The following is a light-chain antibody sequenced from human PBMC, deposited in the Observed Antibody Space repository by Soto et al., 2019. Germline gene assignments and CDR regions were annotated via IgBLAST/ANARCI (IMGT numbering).Light chain of an antibody. CDR1: SSDVGGYNY. V-gene: IGLV2-14*03. Sequence: QSVLTQPASVSVSPGQSITISCTGTSSDVGGYNYVSWYQHHPGKAPKLIIYDVSNRPSGVSNRFSGSKSGNTASLTISGLQPEDEADYYCSSYTTSNTRQIVFGTGTQLTVL. CDR3: SSYTTSNTRQIV. J-gene: IGLJ1*01. CDR2: DVS.